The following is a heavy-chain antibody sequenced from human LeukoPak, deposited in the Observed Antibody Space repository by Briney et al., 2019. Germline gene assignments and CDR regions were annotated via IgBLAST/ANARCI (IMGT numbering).Heavy chain of an antibody. CDR2: ISSSSGYK. CDR3: ARDSDSGSFDY. CDR1: GFTLNYYA. D-gene: IGHD1-1*01. J-gene: IGHJ4*02. V-gene: IGHV3-21*01. Sequence: GRSLRLSCAVSGFTLNYYAMNWVRQAPGKGMEWVSGISSSSGYKYYADSVKGRFTISRDNANNSVFLQMNSLRAEDMAVYYCARDSDSGSFDYWGQGTLVTVSS.